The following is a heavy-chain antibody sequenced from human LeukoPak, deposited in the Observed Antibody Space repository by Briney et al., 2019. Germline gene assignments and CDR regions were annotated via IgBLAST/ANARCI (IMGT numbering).Heavy chain of an antibody. CDR2: ISAYNGNT. J-gene: IGHJ4*02. CDR1: GYTFTGYY. V-gene: IGHV1-18*04. Sequence: ASVKVSCKASGYTFTGYYMHWVRQAPGQGLEWMGWISAYNGNTNYAQKLQGRVTMTTDTSTSTAYMELRSLRSDDTAVYYCAHTYYYDSSGYYVFDYWGQGTLVTVSS. D-gene: IGHD3-22*01. CDR3: AHTYYYDSSGYYVFDY.